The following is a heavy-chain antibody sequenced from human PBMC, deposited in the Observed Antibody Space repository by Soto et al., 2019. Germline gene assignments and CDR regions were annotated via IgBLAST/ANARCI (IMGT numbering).Heavy chain of an antibody. CDR1: GFTFTSCA. CDR2: IRGTAGNT. D-gene: IGHD1-7*01. J-gene: IGHJ4*02. V-gene: IGHV3-23*01. CDR3: AKGDWDYIAGHFDY. Sequence: VQLLESGGGLVQPGGSLRLSCAASGFTFTSCAMSWVRQAPGKGLEWVSAIRGTAGNTHHADSVKGRFTISRDISKNTLYLQMNSLRAEDTAVYYCAKGDWDYIAGHFDYWGQGTLVTVSS.